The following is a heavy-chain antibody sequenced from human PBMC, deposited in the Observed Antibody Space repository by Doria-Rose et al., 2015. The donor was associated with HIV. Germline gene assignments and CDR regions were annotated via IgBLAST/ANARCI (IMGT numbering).Heavy chain of an antibody. V-gene: IGHV3-30*18. CDR2: ISYDGSNK. Sequence: QVQLVQSGGGVVQPGRSLRLSYAASGFTLSSYAMHWVRQAPGKGLEWVAAISYDGSNKYYADSVKGRFTISRDNSKNTLYLQMNSLRAEDTAVYYCAKDGVFSYYYDSSGYYFDYWGQGTLVTVSS. CDR3: AKDGVFSYYYDSSGYYFDY. CDR1: GFTLSSYA. J-gene: IGHJ4*02. D-gene: IGHD3-22*01.